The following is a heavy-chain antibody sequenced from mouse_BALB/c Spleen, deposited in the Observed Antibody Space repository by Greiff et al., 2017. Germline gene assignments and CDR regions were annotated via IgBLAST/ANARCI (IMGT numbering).Heavy chain of an antibody. V-gene: IGHV5-9-4*01. J-gene: IGHJ4*01. D-gene: IGHD2-3*01. CDR1: GFTFSSYA. CDR2: ISSGGSYT. CDR3: ARGRYEGAMDY. Sequence: EVQGVESGGGLVKPGGSLKLSCAASGFTFSSYAMSWVRQSPEKRLEWVAEISSGGSYTYYPDTVTGRFTISRDNAKNTLYLEMSSLRSEDTAMYYCARGRYEGAMDYWGQGTSVTVSS.